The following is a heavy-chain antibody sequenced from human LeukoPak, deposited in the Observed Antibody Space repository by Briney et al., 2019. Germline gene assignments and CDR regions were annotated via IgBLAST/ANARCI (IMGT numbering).Heavy chain of an antibody. J-gene: IGHJ4*02. CDR1: GGSFSGHY. CDR2: IYYSGST. CDR3: ARAYITATGTLDY. Sequence: SETLSLTCAVSGGSFSGHYWNWIRQPPGKGLEWIGYIYYSGSTNYNPSLKSRVTISVDTSKYQFSLKLRSVTAADTAVYYCARAYITATGTLDYWDQGSLVTVPS. D-gene: IGHD6-13*01. V-gene: IGHV4-59*11.